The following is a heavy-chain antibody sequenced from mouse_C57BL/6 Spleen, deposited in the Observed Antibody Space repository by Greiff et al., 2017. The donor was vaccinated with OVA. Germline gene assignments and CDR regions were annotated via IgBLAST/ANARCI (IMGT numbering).Heavy chain of an antibody. CDR3: ARNYGSSYWYFGV. CDR2: IDPSDSDT. V-gene: IGHV1-52*01. D-gene: IGHD1-1*01. Sequence: VQLQQPGAELVRPGSSVKLSCKASGYTFTSYWMHWVKQRPIQGLEWIGNIDPSDSDTPYNQKFKDKATLTVDKSSSTAYMQLSSLTSEDSAVYYYARNYGSSYWYFGVWGTGTTVTVSS. CDR1: GYTFTSYW. J-gene: IGHJ1*03.